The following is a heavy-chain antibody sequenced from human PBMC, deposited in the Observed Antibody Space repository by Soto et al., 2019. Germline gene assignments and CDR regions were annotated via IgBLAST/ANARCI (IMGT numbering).Heavy chain of an antibody. J-gene: IGHJ5*02. D-gene: IGHD1-26*01. CDR2: IYWDDSK. V-gene: IGHV2-5*02. CDR1: GFSLTTDRVG. CDR3: AHAYGGRSLS. Sequence: QITLKESGPTLVKPTQTLTLTCTFSGFSLTTDRVGVGWIRQPPGEALEWLAVIYWDDSKTYRPSLESRLTTTQDTSKNHVALTMTNMDSLDTATYYCAHAYGGRSLSWGQGTLVTVSS.